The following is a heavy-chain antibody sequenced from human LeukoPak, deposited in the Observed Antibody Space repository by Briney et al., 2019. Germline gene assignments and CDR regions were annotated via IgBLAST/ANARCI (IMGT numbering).Heavy chain of an antibody. V-gene: IGHV3-11*03. CDR3: AKLFKAYSSSWIDY. J-gene: IGHJ4*02. Sequence: GGSLRLSCAASGFTFSDYYMSWIRQAPGQGLEWVAYISHSSGFTNYADSVKGRFAISRDNAKNSLYLQMDSLRAEDTAIYYCAKLFKAYSSSWIDYWGQGNLVTVSS. D-gene: IGHD6-13*01. CDR1: GFTFSDYY. CDR2: ISHSSGFT.